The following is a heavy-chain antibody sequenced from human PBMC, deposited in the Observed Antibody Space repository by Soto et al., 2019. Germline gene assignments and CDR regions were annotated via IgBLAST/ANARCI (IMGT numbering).Heavy chain of an antibody. CDR2: ISSDVVNN. Sequence: QVQLVESGGGVVQPGRCLRLSCAASGFTFSSFAMHWVRQAPGKGLEWLAVISSDVVNNYYAESVKRRFTISKDNSKNTLYLQMNSLRNEDTAVYYCARGGAWTPEGLGYWGQGTLVTVSS. V-gene: IGHV3-30-3*01. CDR1: GFTFSSFA. D-gene: IGHD2-15*01. CDR3: ARGGAWTPEGLGY. J-gene: IGHJ4*02.